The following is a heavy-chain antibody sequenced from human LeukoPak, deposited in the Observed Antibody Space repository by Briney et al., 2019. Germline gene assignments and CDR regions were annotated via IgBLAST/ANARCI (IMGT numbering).Heavy chain of an antibody. D-gene: IGHD3-10*01. CDR2: IGGGGYTT. CDR3: AEVESSYCRI. V-gene: IGHV3-23*01. J-gene: IGHJ4*02. Sequence: GGSLRLSCVASGLTFGDYGMNWVRQAPGKGLEWVSSIGGGGYTTYYADSVRGRFTISRDNSKNSMYLQMSSLRAEDTAVYYCAEVESSYCRIWGQGTLVTVSS. CDR1: GLTFGDYG.